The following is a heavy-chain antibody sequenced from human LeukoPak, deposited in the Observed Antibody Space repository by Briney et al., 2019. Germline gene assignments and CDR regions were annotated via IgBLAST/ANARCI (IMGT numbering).Heavy chain of an antibody. V-gene: IGHV1-69*06. CDR3: ARGAAAGLVFDY. J-gene: IGHJ4*02. CDR1: GGTFSSYA. CDR2: IIPIFGTA. D-gene: IGHD6-13*01. Sequence: GASVKVSCKASGGTFSSYATNWVRQAPGQGLEWMGGIIPIFGTANYAQKFQGRVTITADKSTSTAYMELSSLRSEDTAVYYCARGAAAGLVFDYWGQGTLVTVSS.